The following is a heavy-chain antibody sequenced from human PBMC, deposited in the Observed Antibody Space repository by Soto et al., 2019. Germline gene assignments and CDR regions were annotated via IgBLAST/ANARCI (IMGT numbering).Heavy chain of an antibody. V-gene: IGHV3-23*01. CDR1: GFTFSDYA. D-gene: IGHD2-2*01. J-gene: IGHJ2*01. CDR3: AKDRGYCSCASCSGSYWYFDL. Sequence: EVQLLESGGGLVQPGGSLRLSCAASGFTFSDYAMSWVRQAPGKGLEWVSTISGSGGTTYYADSVKGRFTISRDNSKNTIYVQMNSLRADDTAVYYCAKDRGYCSCASCSGSYWYFDLWGRGTLVTVSS. CDR2: ISGSGGTT.